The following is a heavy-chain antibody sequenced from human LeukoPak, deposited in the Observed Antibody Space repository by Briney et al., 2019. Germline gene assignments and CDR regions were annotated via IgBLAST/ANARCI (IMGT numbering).Heavy chain of an antibody. J-gene: IGHJ5*02. Sequence: ASVKVSCKASGYTFTSYGINWVRQATGQGLEWMGWMNPNSGNTGYAQKFQGRVTMTRNTSISTAYMELSSLRSEDTAVYYCARARGYGSGSYYSPTVGRFDPWGQGTLVTVSS. CDR3: ARARGYGSGSYYSPTVGRFDP. D-gene: IGHD3-10*01. CDR2: MNPNSGNT. CDR1: GYTFTSYG. V-gene: IGHV1-8*02.